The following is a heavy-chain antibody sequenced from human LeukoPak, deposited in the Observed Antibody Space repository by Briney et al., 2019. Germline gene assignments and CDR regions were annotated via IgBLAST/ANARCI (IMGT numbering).Heavy chain of an antibody. CDR1: GYTFTRYY. V-gene: IGHV1-46*01. CDR2: INPSGGST. CDR3: ARDRYSSSYENYYFEY. D-gene: IGHD6-6*01. Sequence: ASVTVSCTASGYTFTRYYMHWVRQAPGQGLEWMGIINPSGGSTNYAQKFEGRVTMTRDTSTSTVYMELSSLRSEDTAVYYCARDRYSSSYENYYFEYWGQGTLVTVSS. J-gene: IGHJ4*02.